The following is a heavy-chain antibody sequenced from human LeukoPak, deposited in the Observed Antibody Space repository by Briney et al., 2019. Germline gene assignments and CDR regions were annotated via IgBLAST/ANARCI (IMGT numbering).Heavy chain of an antibody. D-gene: IGHD6-19*01. CDR1: GDPVSSGDFY. CDR2: THHTGSS. J-gene: IGHJ3*02. Sequence: SETLSLTCTVSGDPVSSGDFYWSWIRQSPGRGLQWIAYTHHTGSSNYSPSLRSRVTISMDTSKNQFPLNLNSVTAADTAVYYCARQLAQAEGRAFDIWGQGTKVTVSS. V-gene: IGHV4-61*08. CDR3: ARQLAQAEGRAFDI.